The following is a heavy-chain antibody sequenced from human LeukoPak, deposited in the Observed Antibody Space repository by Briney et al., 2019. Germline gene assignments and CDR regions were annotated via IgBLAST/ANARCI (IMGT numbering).Heavy chain of an antibody. D-gene: IGHD3-22*01. Sequence: ASVKVPCKASGYTFTSYGISWVRQAPGQGLEWMGWISAYNGNTNYAQKLQGRVTMTTDTSTSTAYMELRSLRSDDTAVYYCARDREYYYDSRLDYWGQGTLVTVSS. CDR2: ISAYNGNT. CDR1: GYTFTSYG. J-gene: IGHJ4*02. CDR3: ARDREYYYDSRLDY. V-gene: IGHV1-18*01.